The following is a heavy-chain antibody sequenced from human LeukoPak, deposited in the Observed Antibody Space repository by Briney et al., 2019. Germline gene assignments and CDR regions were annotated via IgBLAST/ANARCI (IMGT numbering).Heavy chain of an antibody. J-gene: IGHJ3*02. CDR2: IYYSGST. CDR3: ARWASAGGYDAFDI. Sequence: SETLSLTCTVSGGSISSTDYYWGWIRQPPGKGLEWIGSIYYSGSTYYNPSLKSRVTISVDTSKNQFSLKLSSVTAADTAVYYCARWASAGGYDAFDIWGQGTMVTVSS. CDR1: GGSISSTDYY. D-gene: IGHD3-16*01. V-gene: IGHV4-39*07.